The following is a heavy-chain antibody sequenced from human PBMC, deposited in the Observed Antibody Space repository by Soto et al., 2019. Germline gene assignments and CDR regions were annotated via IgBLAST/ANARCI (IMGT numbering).Heavy chain of an antibody. Sequence: SETLSLTCAVYGGSFSGYYWSWIRQPPGKGLEWIGEINHSGSTNYNPSLKSRVTISVDTSKNQFSLKLSSVTAADTAVYYCARDNLGSYYFDYWGQGTLVTVSS. CDR1: GGSFSGYY. D-gene: IGHD7-27*01. V-gene: IGHV4-34*01. J-gene: IGHJ4*02. CDR2: INHSGST. CDR3: ARDNLGSYYFDY.